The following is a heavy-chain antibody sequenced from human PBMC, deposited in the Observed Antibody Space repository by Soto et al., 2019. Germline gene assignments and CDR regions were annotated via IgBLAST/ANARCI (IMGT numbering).Heavy chain of an antibody. D-gene: IGHD6-6*01. Sequence: GGFLRLSCAASGFTVSSNYMSWVRQAPGKGLEWVSVIYSGGSTYYADSVKGRFTISRHNSKNTLYLQMNSLRAEDTAVYYCAARIAARRGRVDYWGQGTLVTVSS. J-gene: IGHJ4*02. CDR3: AARIAARRGRVDY. CDR2: IYSGGST. CDR1: GFTVSSNY. V-gene: IGHV3-53*04.